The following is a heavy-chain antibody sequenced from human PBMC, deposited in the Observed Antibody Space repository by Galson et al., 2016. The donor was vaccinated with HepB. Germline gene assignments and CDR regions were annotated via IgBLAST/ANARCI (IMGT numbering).Heavy chain of an antibody. D-gene: IGHD2-2*02. CDR1: GLTFNIAR. V-gene: IGHV3-23*01. CDR2: INIGGDST. CDR3: ARGRTTSCNSAFDI. J-gene: IGHJ3*02. Sequence: SLRLSCAVSGLTFNIARMNWVRQAPGKGLEWVSSINIGGDSTYYADSVKGRFTISRDNSKNTVYLQMNSLRAEDTALYYCARGRTTSCNSAFDIWGQGTMVTVSS.